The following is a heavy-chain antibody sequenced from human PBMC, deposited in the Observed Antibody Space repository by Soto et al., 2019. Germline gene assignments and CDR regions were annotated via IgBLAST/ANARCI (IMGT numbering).Heavy chain of an antibody. J-gene: IGHJ4*02. CDR2: IYSGGST. CDR1: GFSVSNNY. V-gene: IGHV3-53*01. D-gene: IGHD6-13*01. Sequence: EVQLVESGGGLIQPGGSLRLSSAACGFSVSNNYMRWVRQAPGKGLEWVSLIYSGGSTHYADSVKGRFTISRDNSKNTLYLQMNSLRVEDTAVYYCARDPPGIAASGGGGWGQGTLVTVSS. CDR3: ARDPPGIAASGGGG.